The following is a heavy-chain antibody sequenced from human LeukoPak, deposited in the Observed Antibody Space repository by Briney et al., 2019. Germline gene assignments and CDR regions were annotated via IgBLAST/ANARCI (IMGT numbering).Heavy chain of an antibody. CDR2: ISAYNGNT. CDR1: GYTFASYG. Sequence: GASVKVSCKASGYTFASYGISRVRQAPGQGLEWMGWISAYNGNTNYAQKLQGRVTMTTDTSTSTAYMELRSLRSDDTAVYYCARVGGGGLRNWFDPWGQGTLVTVSS. CDR3: ARVGGGGLRNWFDP. V-gene: IGHV1-18*01. D-gene: IGHD5/OR15-5a*01. J-gene: IGHJ5*02.